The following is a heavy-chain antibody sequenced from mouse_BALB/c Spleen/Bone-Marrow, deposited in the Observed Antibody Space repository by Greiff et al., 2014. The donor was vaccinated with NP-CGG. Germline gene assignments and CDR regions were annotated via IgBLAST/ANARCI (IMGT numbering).Heavy chain of an antibody. CDR3: ARDSFLVTRALDY. J-gene: IGHJ4*01. Sequence: QVQLQQSGPGLVAPSQSLSITCTVSGFSLTGYGVSWVRQPPGKGLEWLGMIWGDGSTDYNSAHKSRLSITKDNSKSQVFLKMSSPQTDDTARYYCARDSFLVTRALDYWGQGTSVTVSS. CDR2: IWGDGST. V-gene: IGHV2-6-7*01. D-gene: IGHD2-2*01. CDR1: GFSLTGYG.